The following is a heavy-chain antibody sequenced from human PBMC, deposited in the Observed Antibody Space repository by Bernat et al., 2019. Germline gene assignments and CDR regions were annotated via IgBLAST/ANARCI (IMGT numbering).Heavy chain of an antibody. CDR3: ARAPGPAHPFDI. J-gene: IGHJ3*02. CDR2: MSYDGSNK. CDR1: GFTFSSYV. Sequence: QVQLVESGGGVVQPGRSLRLSCAASGFTFSSYVMHWVRQAPGKGLEWVAIMSYDGSNKYYADSVKGRFSISRDNSKNTLYLQMNSLRAEDTAVFYCARAPGPAHPFDIWGQGTMVTVSS. V-gene: IGHV3-30-3*01.